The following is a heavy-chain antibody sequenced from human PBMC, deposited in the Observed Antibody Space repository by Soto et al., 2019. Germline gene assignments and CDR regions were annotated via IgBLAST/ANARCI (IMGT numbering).Heavy chain of an antibody. CDR3: ARDPNPYIVVVPAAKNWFDP. V-gene: IGHV1-18*01. D-gene: IGHD2-2*01. Sequence: GSVKVSCKASGYTFTSYGISWVRQAPGQGLEWMGWISAYNGNTNYAQELQGRVTMTTDTSTSTAYMELRSLRSDDTAVYYCARDPNPYIVVVPAAKNWFDPWGQGTLVTVSS. CDR1: GYTFTSYG. CDR2: ISAYNGNT. J-gene: IGHJ5*02.